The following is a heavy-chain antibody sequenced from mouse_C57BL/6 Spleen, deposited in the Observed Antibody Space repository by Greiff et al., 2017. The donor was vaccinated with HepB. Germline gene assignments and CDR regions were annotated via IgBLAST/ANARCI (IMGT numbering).Heavy chain of an antibody. D-gene: IGHD2-4*01. CDR1: GFTFSSYA. CDR3: TRAGYDYDRGFDY. J-gene: IGHJ2*01. CDR2: ISSGGDYI. Sequence: EVKVVESGEGLVKPGGSLKLSCAASGFTFSSYAMSWVRQTPEKRLEWVAYISSGGDYIYYADTVKGRFTISRDNARNTLYLQMSSLKSEDTAMYYCTRAGYDYDRGFDYWGQGTTLTVSS. V-gene: IGHV5-9-1*02.